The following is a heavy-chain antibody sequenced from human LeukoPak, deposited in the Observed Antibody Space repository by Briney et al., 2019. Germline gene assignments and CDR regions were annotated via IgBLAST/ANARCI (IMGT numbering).Heavy chain of an antibody. Sequence: SETLSLTCAVYGGSFSGYYWSWIRQPPGKGLEWIGEINHSGSTNYNPSLKSRVTISVNTSKNQFSLKLSSVTAADTAVYYCARAPRADCSSTSCYLSPAPIYYMDVWGKGTTVTVSS. D-gene: IGHD2-2*01. V-gene: IGHV4-34*01. CDR3: ARAPRADCSSTSCYLSPAPIYYMDV. J-gene: IGHJ6*03. CDR1: GGSFSGYY. CDR2: INHSGST.